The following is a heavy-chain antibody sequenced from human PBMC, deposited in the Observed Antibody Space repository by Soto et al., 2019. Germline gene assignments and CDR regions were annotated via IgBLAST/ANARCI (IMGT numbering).Heavy chain of an antibody. J-gene: IGHJ4*02. V-gene: IGHV3-23*01. D-gene: IGHD1-7*01. Sequence: EVQLLESGGGLVQPGGSLRLSCVASGFSFSTYAMSWVRQAPGKGLEWVSGISESGGSTDYADSVKGRFTISRDNSKNTLYVQMNSLRVEDTAAYYCAKNMVELGFDYWGQGTLATVSS. CDR1: GFSFSTYA. CDR2: ISESGGST. CDR3: AKNMVELGFDY.